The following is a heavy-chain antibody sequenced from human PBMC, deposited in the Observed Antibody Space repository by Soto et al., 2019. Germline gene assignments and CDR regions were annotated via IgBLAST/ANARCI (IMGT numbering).Heavy chain of an antibody. CDR2: INPSGGST. J-gene: IGHJ4*02. V-gene: IGHV1-46*01. CDR3: ARPPYPGCINAVCYPLAY. CDR1: GYTFTSYY. D-gene: IGHD2-8*01. Sequence: QVQLVQSGAEVKKPGASVKISCNASGYTFTSYYMHWVRQAPGQGLEWMGIINPSGGSTNYAQKLQGRVTMTTDTSTSTGYMQLNSLRYEDTAVYYCARPPYPGCINAVCYPLAYWGQGTLVTVSS.